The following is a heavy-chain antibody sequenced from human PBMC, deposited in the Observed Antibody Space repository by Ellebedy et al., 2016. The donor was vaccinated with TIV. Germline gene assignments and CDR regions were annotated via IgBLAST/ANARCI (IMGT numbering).Heavy chain of an antibody. V-gene: IGHV4-38-2*02. Sequence: SETLSLTXSVSGYSISSDYYWGWIRQAPGKGLEWIGSIYHSGSTYYNPSVKSRVTISVDTSNNQFSLKLISVTATDTAVYYCARTPLRFHTDPRGAFDIWGRGTMVTVSS. CDR3: ARTPLRFHTDPRGAFDI. J-gene: IGHJ3*02. D-gene: IGHD5/OR15-5a*01. CDR2: IYHSGST. CDR1: GYSISSDYY.